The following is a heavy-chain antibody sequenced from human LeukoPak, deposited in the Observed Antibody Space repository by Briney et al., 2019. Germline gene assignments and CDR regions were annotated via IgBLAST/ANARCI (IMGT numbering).Heavy chain of an antibody. CDR3: ARGRVIAAAGPPFDY. D-gene: IGHD6-13*01. V-gene: IGHV1-18*04. CDR1: GYTFTSYG. Sequence: ASVKVSCKASGYTFTSYGISWVRQAPGQGLEWMGWISAYNGNTNYAQKLQGRVTMTTDTSTSTAYMELRSLRSDDTAVYYCARGRVIAAAGPPFDYWGQGTLVTVPS. CDR2: ISAYNGNT. J-gene: IGHJ4*02.